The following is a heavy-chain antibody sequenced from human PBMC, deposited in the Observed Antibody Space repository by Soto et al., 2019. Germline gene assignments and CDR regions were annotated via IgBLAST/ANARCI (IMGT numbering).Heavy chain of an antibody. D-gene: IGHD3-10*01. J-gene: IGHJ6*02. Sequence: PEGSLSLSGAASGFTVTSYYRSWVGQAPGQALECVSLLYPDGNTNYSHSEKGRVTNPTDNATNTLYLQMHSLRGDETAVYYCARDYCYGSGNYYAADYCHYGMDVWGQGTTVTI. V-gene: IGHV3-53*05. CDR3: ARDYCYGSGNYYAADYCHYGMDV. CDR1: GFTVTSYY. CDR2: LYPDGNT.